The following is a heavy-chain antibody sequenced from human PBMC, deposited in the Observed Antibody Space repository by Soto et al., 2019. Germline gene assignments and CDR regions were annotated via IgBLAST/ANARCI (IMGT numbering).Heavy chain of an antibody. CDR3: ARDDLDDDNGLDY. CDR1: GFAFRSHG. J-gene: IGHJ4*02. D-gene: IGHD2-8*01. V-gene: IGHV3-30*19. Sequence: QVQLVESGGGVVQPGKSLRLSCAASGFAFRSHGMHWVRQAPGKGLEWLAVIVYDGSEKFYADSVEGRFTISRDNSKNTLYLEMSGLRAEDTAIYYCARDDLDDDNGLDYWGQGTRVTVSS. CDR2: IVYDGSEK.